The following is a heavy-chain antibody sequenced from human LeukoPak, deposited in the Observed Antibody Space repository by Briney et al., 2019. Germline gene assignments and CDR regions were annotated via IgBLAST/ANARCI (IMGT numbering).Heavy chain of an antibody. V-gene: IGHV3-74*01. CDR2: INSDGSRT. J-gene: IGHJ4*02. Sequence: GGSLRLSCTASGFTFSDYWMHWVRQAPGKGLVWVSRINSDGSRTNYADCVKGRFTISRDNAKNTVFLQMNSLRAEDTAVYFCARDASSGSLHFDYWGQGLLVTVSS. CDR3: ARDASSGSLHFDY. CDR1: GFTFSDYW. D-gene: IGHD3-10*01.